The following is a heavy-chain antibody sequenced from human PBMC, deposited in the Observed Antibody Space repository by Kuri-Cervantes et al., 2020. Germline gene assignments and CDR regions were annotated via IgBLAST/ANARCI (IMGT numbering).Heavy chain of an antibody. CDR3: AHLVLATATISPCFDY. CDR2: IDWDGAK. CDR1: GFSLSTRGMC. J-gene: IGHJ4*02. Sequence: SGPTLVKPTRTLTLTCTFSGFSLSTRGMCVSWVRQPPGKALEWLALIDWDGAKYYSTSLRTRLTISKDTSKNQVVLTMTNMDPVDTATYYCAHLVLATATISPCFDYWGRGILVTVSS. V-gene: IGHV2-70*12. D-gene: IGHD5-24*01.